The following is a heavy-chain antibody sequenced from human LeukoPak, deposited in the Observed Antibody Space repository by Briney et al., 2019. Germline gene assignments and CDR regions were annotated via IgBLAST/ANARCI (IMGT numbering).Heavy chain of an antibody. D-gene: IGHD2-8*01. CDR2: ISPSSTNI. CDR1: GFTFSAHT. Sequence: AGGSLTLSCAACGFTFSAHTMRWVRQAPGKGLECVSSISPSSTNIFQPASMKGRFTISRDNAKNSLFLQIHSLRVEDTAVYYCARGEWYVFYFDPWGQGTPVTVSS. J-gene: IGHJ5*01. V-gene: IGHV3-21*06. CDR3: ARGEWYVFYFDP.